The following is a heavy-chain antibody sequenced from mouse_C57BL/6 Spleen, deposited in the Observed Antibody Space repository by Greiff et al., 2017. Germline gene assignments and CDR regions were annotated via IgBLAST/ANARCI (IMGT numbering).Heavy chain of an antibody. D-gene: IGHD1-2*01. V-gene: IGHV14-4*01. J-gene: IGHJ3*01. Sequence: EVKLVESGAELVRPGASVKLSCTASGFNIKDDYMHWVKQRPEQGLEWIGWIDPENGDTEYASKFQGKATITADTSSNTAYLQLSSLTSEDTAVYYWTMATQGFAYWGQGTLVTVSA. CDR1: GFNIKDDY. CDR2: IDPENGDT. CDR3: TMATQGFAY.